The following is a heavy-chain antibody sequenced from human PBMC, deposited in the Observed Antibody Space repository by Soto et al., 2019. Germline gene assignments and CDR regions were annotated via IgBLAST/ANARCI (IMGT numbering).Heavy chain of an antibody. CDR2: ISAGGGST. J-gene: IGHJ3*02. CDR3: AHPRGYGVFDAYDI. CDR1: GFTFSTYA. V-gene: IGHV3-23*01. Sequence: GGSLRLSCAASGFTFSTYAMSWVRQAPGKGLEWASAISAGGGSTYYADSVKGRFTISRDNYINTLYLQMNSLRTEDTAVYYCAHPRGYGVFDAYDIWGQGAMVTVSS. D-gene: IGHD4-17*01.